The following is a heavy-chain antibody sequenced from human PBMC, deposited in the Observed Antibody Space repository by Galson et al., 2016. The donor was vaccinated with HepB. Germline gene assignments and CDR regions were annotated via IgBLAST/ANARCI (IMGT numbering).Heavy chain of an antibody. CDR3: VKDNDHYLFDL. Sequence: SLRLSCAASGFTFSRYPMHWVRQAPGKGLEYISDISNNGGRIYYADSVKGRFTTSRDNSQNTVFLQMNSLRAEDTAVYYCVKDNDHYLFDLWGQGTLVTVSS. J-gene: IGHJ4*02. CDR2: ISNNGGRI. V-gene: IGHV3-64D*06. D-gene: IGHD2-21*01. CDR1: GFTFSRYP.